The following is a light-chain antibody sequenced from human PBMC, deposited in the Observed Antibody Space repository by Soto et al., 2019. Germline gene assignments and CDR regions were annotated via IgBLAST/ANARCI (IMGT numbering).Light chain of an antibody. V-gene: IGKV3-20*01. J-gene: IGKJ3*01. CDR2: GAS. CDR1: QSVSSSF. Sequence: EIVLTQSPGTLSLSPGERATLSCRASQSVSSSFLAWYQQKPGQAPRPLIYGASSRATGIPDRFIGSGSGRDFSLTISSLEPEEFAVYYGHQYGSSPFTFGLGTKVVIK. CDR3: HQYGSSPFT.